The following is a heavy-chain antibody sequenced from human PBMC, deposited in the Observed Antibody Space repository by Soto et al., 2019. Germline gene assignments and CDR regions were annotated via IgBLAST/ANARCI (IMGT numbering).Heavy chain of an antibody. CDR3: ATWSIGLNNWFDP. CDR1: GYTLTELF. J-gene: IGHJ5*02. V-gene: IGHV1-24*01. D-gene: IGHD3-3*01. CDR2: FDPEDGET. Sequence: ASVKVSCKVSGYTLTELFMHWVRQAPGKGLEWMGGFDPEDGETIYAQKFQGRVTMTEDTSTDTAYMELSSLRSEDTAVYYCATWSIGLNNWFDPWGQGTLVTVS.